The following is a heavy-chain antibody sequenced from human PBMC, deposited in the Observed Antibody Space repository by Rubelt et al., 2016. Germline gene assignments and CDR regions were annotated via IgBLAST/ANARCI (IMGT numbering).Heavy chain of an antibody. CDR1: GGSISPYY. Sequence: QVRLQESGPGLVKPSETLSLTCTVSGGSISPYYWTWIRQPPERGLEYLGSVYYTGNPYHNPSFKSRVTISVDTSENRFSRRLTSVTAAETAVYYWARTTREGNNYAVPGDWGQGTLVTVSS. V-gene: IGHV4-59*04. CDR2: VYYTGNP. CDR3: ARTTREGNNYAVPGD. D-gene: IGHD5-24*01. J-gene: IGHJ4*02.